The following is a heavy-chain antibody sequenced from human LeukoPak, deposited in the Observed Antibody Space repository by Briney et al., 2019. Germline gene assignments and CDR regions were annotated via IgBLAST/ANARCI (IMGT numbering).Heavy chain of an antibody. V-gene: IGHV4-59*08. CDR3: ARLLYDGSGYYYFDY. J-gene: IGHJ4*02. CDR2: ISYSGST. Sequence: PSETLSLTCTVSGDSISSYYWSWIRQPPGKGLEWIASISYSGSTNYNPSLKSRVTISINTSKNQFSLKLSSVTAADTSVYYCARLLYDGSGYYYFDYWGQGTLVTVSS. D-gene: IGHD3-22*01. CDR1: GDSISSYY.